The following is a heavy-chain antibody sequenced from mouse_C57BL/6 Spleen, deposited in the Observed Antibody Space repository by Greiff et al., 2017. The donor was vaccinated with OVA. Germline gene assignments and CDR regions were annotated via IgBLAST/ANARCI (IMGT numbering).Heavy chain of an antibody. CDR1: GYNIKDDY. J-gene: IGHJ2*01. V-gene: IGHV14-4*01. CDR3: TTLYDDYYIFDY. Sequence: VQLQQSGAELVRPGASVTLSCTASGYNIKDDYMHWVKQRPEQGLEWIGWIDPENGDTEYASKFQGKATITADTSSNTAYLQLSSLTSEDTAVYYGTTLYDDYYIFDYWGQGTTLTVSS. D-gene: IGHD2-3*01. CDR2: IDPENGDT.